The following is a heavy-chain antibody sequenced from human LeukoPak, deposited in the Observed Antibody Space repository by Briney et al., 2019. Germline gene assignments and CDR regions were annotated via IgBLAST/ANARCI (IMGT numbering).Heavy chain of an antibody. CDR2: IKQDGSEK. V-gene: IGHV3-7*01. J-gene: IGHJ4*02. Sequence: GGSLSLSCAASGFTFSSYWMSWVRQAPGKGLEWVANIKQDGSEKYYVDSVKGRFTISRDNAKNSLYLQMNSLRAEDTAVYYCARRWWQQLVVTLFDYWGQGTLVTVSS. CDR1: GFTFSSYW. CDR3: ARRWWQQLVVTLFDY. D-gene: IGHD6-13*01.